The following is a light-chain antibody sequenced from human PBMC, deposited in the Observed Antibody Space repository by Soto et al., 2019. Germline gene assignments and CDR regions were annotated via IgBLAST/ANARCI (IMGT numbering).Light chain of an antibody. V-gene: IGKV3-15*01. Sequence: IVMTQSPATLSVSPWERATLSCRASQSVGSNLAWYQQKPGQAPRLLIYVASTRATGIPARFSGSGSGTEFTLTISSLQSEDFAVYYCQQFNNWPITFGQGTRLEIK. CDR1: QSVGSN. J-gene: IGKJ5*01. CDR3: QQFNNWPIT. CDR2: VAS.